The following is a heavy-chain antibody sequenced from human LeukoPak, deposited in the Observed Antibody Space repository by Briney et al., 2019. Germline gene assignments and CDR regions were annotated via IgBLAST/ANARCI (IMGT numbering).Heavy chain of an antibody. J-gene: IGHJ4*02. CDR1: GYTFTGYH. Sequence: ASVKVSCKASGYTFTGYHMHWVRQAPGQGLEWMGRINPNSGDTNYAQKFQGRVTTTRDTSISTAYMELSRLRSDDTAVYYCARDYCSSTSCLFDYWGQGTLVTVSS. V-gene: IGHV1-2*06. CDR2: INPNSGDT. CDR3: ARDYCSSTSCLFDY. D-gene: IGHD2-2*01.